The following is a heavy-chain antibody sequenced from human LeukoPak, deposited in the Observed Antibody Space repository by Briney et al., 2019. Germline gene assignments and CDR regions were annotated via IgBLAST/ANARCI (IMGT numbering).Heavy chain of an antibody. Sequence: ASVKVSCKASGYTFTSYGISWVRQAPGQGLEWMGWISAYNGNTNYSQKLQGRATMTTDTSTSTAYMELRSLRSDDTAVYYCARGPTPWTAYYYYGMDVWGQGTTVTVSS. CDR3: ARGPTPWTAYYYYGMDV. V-gene: IGHV1-18*01. J-gene: IGHJ6*02. CDR1: GYTFTSYG. D-gene: IGHD2-15*01. CDR2: ISAYNGNT.